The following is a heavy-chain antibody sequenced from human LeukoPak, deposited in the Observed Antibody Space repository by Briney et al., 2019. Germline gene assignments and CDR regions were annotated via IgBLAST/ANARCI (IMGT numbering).Heavy chain of an antibody. CDR3: ARQWLVSPLFDY. Sequence: PSETLSLTCAVYGGSLSGYYWSWIRQPPGKGLEWIGEINHSGSTNYNPSLKSRVTISVDTSKNQLSLKLSSMTAADTAVYYCARQWLVSPLFDYWGQGTLVTVSS. CDR1: GGSLSGYY. V-gene: IGHV4-34*01. D-gene: IGHD6-19*01. J-gene: IGHJ4*02. CDR2: INHSGST.